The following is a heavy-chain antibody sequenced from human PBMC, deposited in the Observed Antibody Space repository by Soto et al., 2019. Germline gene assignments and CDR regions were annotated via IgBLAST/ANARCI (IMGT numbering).Heavy chain of an antibody. Sequence: GESLKISCKGSVYTFTNYWIGWVRQMPGKGPEWMGIIYPGDSDTKYNPSFQGQVTISADKSITTTYLQWSSLKASDTAIYYYAASIFYYGMDVWGQGTTVTVSS. J-gene: IGHJ6*02. V-gene: IGHV5-51*01. CDR3: AASIFYYGMDV. CDR2: IYPGDSDT. CDR1: VYTFTNYW.